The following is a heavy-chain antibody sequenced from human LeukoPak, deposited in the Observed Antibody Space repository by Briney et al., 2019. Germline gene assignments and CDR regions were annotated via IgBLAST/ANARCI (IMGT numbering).Heavy chain of an antibody. CDR1: GGSDNSFY. D-gene: IGHD6-13*01. V-gene: IGHV4-59*02. J-gene: IGHJ6*03. Sequence: PSETLSLTCSVSGGSDNSFYWIWIRQSTGKPLEWIAYIAYSGSANYKPSLKSRVIISLDTSKNQVSLRLTSVTAADTAVYYCARVPYSDRIEFYYMDVWGKGTTVTVSS. CDR2: IAYSGSA. CDR3: ARVPYSDRIEFYYMDV.